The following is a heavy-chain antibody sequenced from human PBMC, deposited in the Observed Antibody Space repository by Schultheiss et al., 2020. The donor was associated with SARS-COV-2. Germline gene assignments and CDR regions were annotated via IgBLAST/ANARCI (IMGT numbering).Heavy chain of an antibody. Sequence: SETLSLTCTVSGGSISSYYWSWIRQPPGKGLEWIGYIYYSGSTYYNPSLKSRVTISVDTSKNQFSLKLSSVTAADTAVYYCARDGSPIPAAMSESLDDTAMVPFDYYYGMDVWGQGTTVTVSS. CDR2: IYYSGST. J-gene: IGHJ6*02. D-gene: IGHD2-2*01. V-gene: IGHV4-59*12. CDR3: ARDGSPIPAAMSESLDDTAMVPFDYYYGMDV. CDR1: GGSISSYY.